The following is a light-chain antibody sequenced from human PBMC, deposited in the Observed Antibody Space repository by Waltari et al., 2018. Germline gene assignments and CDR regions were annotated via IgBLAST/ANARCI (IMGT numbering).Light chain of an antibody. J-gene: IGKJ4*01. CDR2: WAS. V-gene: IGKV4-1*01. CDR1: QRVLYSSNNKNF. CDR3: QQYYNIPVT. Sequence: DIVMTQSPDSLAVFLGERATINCKSSQRVLYSSNNKNFLAWYQQKPGQPPKLLIYWASTRESGVPARFSGSGSATNFTLTISSLQAEDVAVYYCQQYYNIPVTFGGGTKVEIK.